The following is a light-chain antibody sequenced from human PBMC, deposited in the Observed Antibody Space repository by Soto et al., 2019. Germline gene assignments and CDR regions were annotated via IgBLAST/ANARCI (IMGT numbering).Light chain of an antibody. Sequence: QSVLTQPPSVSVAPGQRVTISCTGSSSNIGAGFDVHWYQQLPGTAPKLLIYGNTNRPSGVPERFSGSKSATSASLAITGLQAEDEANYYCQSYDSSLSGGVFGGGTQLTVL. CDR3: QSYDSSLSGGV. V-gene: IGLV1-40*01. CDR2: GNT. CDR1: SSNIGAGFD. J-gene: IGLJ2*01.